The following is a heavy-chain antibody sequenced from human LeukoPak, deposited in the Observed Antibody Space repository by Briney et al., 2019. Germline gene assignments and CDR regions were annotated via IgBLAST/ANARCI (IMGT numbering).Heavy chain of an antibody. CDR1: GGSISSYY. J-gene: IGHJ4*02. Sequence: SETLSLTCTVSGGSISSYYWNWIRQPPGKGMGRDGYIYYSGRTNYNPSLKSRVTISVDTSKNHSSLKLSSVTAADTAVYYCASSPIRYFDWLASYYFDYWGQGTLVTVSS. CDR3: ASSPIRYFDWLASYYFDY. CDR2: IYYSGRT. V-gene: IGHV4-59*01. D-gene: IGHD3-9*01.